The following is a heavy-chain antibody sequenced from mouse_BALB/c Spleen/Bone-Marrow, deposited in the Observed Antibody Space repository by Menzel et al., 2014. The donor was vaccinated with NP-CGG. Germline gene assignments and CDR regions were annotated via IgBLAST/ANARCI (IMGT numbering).Heavy chain of an antibody. V-gene: IGHV1-14*01. J-gene: IGHJ2*01. CDR1: GYTFTRYV. Sequence: VQLQQSGPELVRPGASVKMSCKASGYTFTRYVIHWVRQKPGQGLDWIGYINPYNEGSKYNEKFKGEATLTSDKFSHTAYMELSSLTSDDSAVYYCARERDYGDYFDYWGQGTTLTVSS. CDR2: INPYNEGS. D-gene: IGHD1-1*01. CDR3: ARERDYGDYFDY.